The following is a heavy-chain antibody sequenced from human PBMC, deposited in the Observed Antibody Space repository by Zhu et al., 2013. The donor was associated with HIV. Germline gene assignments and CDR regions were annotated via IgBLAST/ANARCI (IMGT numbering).Heavy chain of an antibody. Sequence: QVQLVQSGAQVKKPGASVKVSCKTSGYTFITYGISWVRQAPGQGLEWMGWISVYNDKTNYAQNLQGRVTMTTDTSTSTAYMELRSLRSDDTAVYYCARDVSGSYYNYWGQGTLVTVSS. CDR3: ARDVSGSYYNY. CDR1: GYTFITYG. CDR2: ISVYNDKT. J-gene: IGHJ4*02. D-gene: IGHD1-26*01. V-gene: IGHV1-18*01.